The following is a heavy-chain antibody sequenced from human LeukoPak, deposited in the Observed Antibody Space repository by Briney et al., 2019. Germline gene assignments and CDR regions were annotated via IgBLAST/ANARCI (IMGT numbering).Heavy chain of an antibody. J-gene: IGHJ4*02. CDR3: ARVISPYYYDSSGYYNDY. CDR2: IWFDGSNK. CDR1: GFTFSRYA. D-gene: IGHD3-22*01. Sequence: PGGSLRLSCAASGFTFSRYAMHWVRQAPGKGLEWVAVIWFDGSNKDYSDSVKGRFTISRDNSKHTLYLQMNSLRAEDTAVYYCARVISPYYYDSSGYYNDYWGQGTLVTVSS. V-gene: IGHV3-33*01.